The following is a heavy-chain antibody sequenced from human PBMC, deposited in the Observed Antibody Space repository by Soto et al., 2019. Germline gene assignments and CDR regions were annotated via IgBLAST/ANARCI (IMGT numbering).Heavy chain of an antibody. Sequence: GGSLRLSCAASGFTFSSYSMNWVRQAPGKGLEWVSSISSSSSYIYYADSVKGRFTISRDNAKNSLYLQMNSLRAEDTAVYYCARDGGGYDFWRKRRYYFDYWGQGTLVTVSS. J-gene: IGHJ4*02. V-gene: IGHV3-21*01. CDR3: ARDGGGYDFWRKRRYYFDY. CDR2: ISSSSSYI. D-gene: IGHD3-3*01. CDR1: GFTFSSYS.